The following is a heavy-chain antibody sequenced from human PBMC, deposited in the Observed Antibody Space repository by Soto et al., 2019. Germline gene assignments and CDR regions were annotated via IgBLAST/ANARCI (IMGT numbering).Heavy chain of an antibody. D-gene: IGHD6-13*01. CDR1: GYILSAYS. V-gene: IGHV1-2*02. Sequence: ASLKVYCKASGYILSAYSMHWVRQAPGQGLEWVGWFNPNSGDTIYAQKSEGRVAMTTDAATTTAYTELRSLTVDDTAVYYCARDRGIASAGPSDYWVQGTLVTVSS. J-gene: IGHJ4*02. CDR3: ARDRGIASAGPSDY. CDR2: FNPNSGDT.